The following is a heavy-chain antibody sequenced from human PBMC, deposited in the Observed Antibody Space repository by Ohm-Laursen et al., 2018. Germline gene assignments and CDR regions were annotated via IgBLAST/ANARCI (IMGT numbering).Heavy chain of an antibody. CDR1: GFSISNSNW. CDR2: LYYSGCT. J-gene: IGHJ6*02. V-gene: IGHV4-28*03. CDR3: ARDPSYCYGSGNDYYYGMDV. D-gene: IGHD3-10*01. Sequence: TLSFTCYVSGFSISNSNWWGWVRQPPGKGLEWVGYLYYSGCTYYNPSIKSRVTISVDTTKNQLSLNLSYVPAADMAVYYCARDPSYCYGSGNDYYYGMDVWDQGTTVTVSS.